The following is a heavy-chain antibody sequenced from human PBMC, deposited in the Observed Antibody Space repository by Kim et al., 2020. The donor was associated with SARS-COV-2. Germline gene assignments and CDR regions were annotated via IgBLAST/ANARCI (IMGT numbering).Heavy chain of an antibody. J-gene: IGHJ5*02. CDR1: GGSFSAHY. Sequence: SETLSLTCAVYGGSFSAHYWSWIRQSPGKGLEWIGEINHTGSTNYNPSIKSRLTMSVDTSKNQVSLRLSSVTAADAAGYYCARARAASPRCLFDPWGQGTLVTVAS. CDR3: ARARAASPRCLFDP. V-gene: IGHV4-34*01. CDR2: INHTGST. D-gene: IGHD3-16*01.